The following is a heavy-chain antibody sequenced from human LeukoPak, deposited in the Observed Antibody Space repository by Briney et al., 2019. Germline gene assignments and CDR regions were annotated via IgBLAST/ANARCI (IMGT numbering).Heavy chain of an antibody. CDR2: IIPIFGTA. D-gene: IGHD3-22*01. J-gene: IGHJ4*02. CDR3: ASYYYDSSGYYSFDY. Sequence: SVKVSCKASGGTFSSYAISWVRQAPGQGLEWMGGIIPIFGTANYAQKFQGRVTITADESTSTAYMELSSLRSEDTAVYYCASYYYDSSGYYSFDYWGQGTLVTVSS. V-gene: IGHV1-69*13. CDR1: GGTFSSYA.